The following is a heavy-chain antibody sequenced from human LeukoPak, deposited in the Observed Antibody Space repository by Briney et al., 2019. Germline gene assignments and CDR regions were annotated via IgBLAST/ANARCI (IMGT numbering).Heavy chain of an antibody. CDR1: GFTFSNAW. J-gene: IGHJ6*03. Sequence: PGGSLRLSCAASGFTFSNAWMSWVRQAPGKGLEWVGRIKSKTDGGTTDYAAPVKGRFTISRDDSKNTLYLQMNSLKTEDTAVYYCTTDLLADSGYDTVYYMDVWGKGTTVTISS. D-gene: IGHD5-12*01. CDR2: IKSKTDGGTT. CDR3: TTDLLADSGYDTVYYMDV. V-gene: IGHV3-15*01.